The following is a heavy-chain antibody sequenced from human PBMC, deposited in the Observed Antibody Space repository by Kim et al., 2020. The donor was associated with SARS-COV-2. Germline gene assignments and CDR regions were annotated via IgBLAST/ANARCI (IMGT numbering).Heavy chain of an antibody. J-gene: IGHJ4*02. Sequence: GGSLRLSCAASGFAFSGHALHWVRQAPGKGLEWVALISYDGGHVLYPDSAKGRFIISRDNTKSTLYLQMNSLRPEDTAVYYCVAEIGPLSFDHWGQGTRVTVSS. CDR3: VAEIGPLSFDH. V-gene: IGHV3-30*04. CDR1: GFAFSGHA. CDR2: ISYDGGHV.